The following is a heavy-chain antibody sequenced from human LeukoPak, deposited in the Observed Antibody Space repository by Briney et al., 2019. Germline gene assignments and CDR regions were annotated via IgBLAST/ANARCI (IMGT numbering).Heavy chain of an antibody. V-gene: IGHV3-23*01. D-gene: IGHD3-22*01. CDR2: ISGSGGST. Sequence: GGSLRLSCAASGFTFSSYAMCWVRQAPGKGLEWVSAISGSGGSTYYADSVKGRFTISRDNSKNTLYMQMNSLRAEDTAVYYCAKGRSGFRRFYYDSSGYPLRFDYWGQGTLVTVSS. CDR1: GFTFSSYA. CDR3: AKGRSGFRRFYYDSSGYPLRFDY. J-gene: IGHJ4*02.